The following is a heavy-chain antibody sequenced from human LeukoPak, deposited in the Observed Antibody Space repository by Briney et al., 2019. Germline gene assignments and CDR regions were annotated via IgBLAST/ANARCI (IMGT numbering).Heavy chain of an antibody. CDR2: IKQDGSEK. Sequence: GGSLRLSCAASGFTFSSYWMSWVRQAPGKGLEWVANIKQDGSEKYYVDSVKGRFTISRDNAKNSLYLQMNSLRAEDTAVYYCARGNYCSSTNCIIPLVEYWGQGTLVTVSS. D-gene: IGHD2-2*01. V-gene: IGHV3-7*01. CDR3: ARGNYCSSTNCIIPLVEY. J-gene: IGHJ4*02. CDR1: GFTFSSYW.